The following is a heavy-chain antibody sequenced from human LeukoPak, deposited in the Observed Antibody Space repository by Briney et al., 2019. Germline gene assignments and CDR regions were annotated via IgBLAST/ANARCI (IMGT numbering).Heavy chain of an antibody. CDR2: ISGYNGNT. V-gene: IGHV1-18*01. J-gene: IGHJ4*02. D-gene: IGHD6-13*01. Sequence: ASVKVSCRASGYTFTSYGISWVRQAPGQGLEWMGWISGYNGNTNYARKLQDRFTMTTDTSTTTAYMELRSLRSDDTAAYYCARAKDSSLTYWGQGTLVTVSS. CDR1: GYTFTSYG. CDR3: ARAKDSSLTY.